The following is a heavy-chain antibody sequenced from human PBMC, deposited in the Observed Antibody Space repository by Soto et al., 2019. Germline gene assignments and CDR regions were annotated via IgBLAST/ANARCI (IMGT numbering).Heavy chain of an antibody. V-gene: IGHV3-23*01. CDR1: GFTFSSYA. D-gene: IGHD3-9*01. CDR3: AKDQVFDILTGYGMDV. J-gene: IGHJ6*02. CDR2: IRGSGGST. Sequence: GESLKISCAASGFTFSSYAMSWVRQAPGKGLEWVSAIRGSGGSTYYADSVKGRFTISRDNSKNTLYLQMNSLRAEDTAVYYCAKDQVFDILTGYGMDVWGQGTTVTVSS.